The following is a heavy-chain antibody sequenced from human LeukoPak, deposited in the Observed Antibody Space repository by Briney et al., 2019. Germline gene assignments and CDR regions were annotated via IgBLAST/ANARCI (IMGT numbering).Heavy chain of an antibody. CDR1: GGSISSSSYY. Sequence: MASETLSLTCTVSGGSISSSSYYWGWIRQPPGKGLEWIGSIYYSGSTYYNPSLKSRVTISVDTSKNQFSLKLSSVTAADTAVYYCAGITMIVHGVDDYWGQGTLVTVSS. CDR2: IYYSGST. J-gene: IGHJ4*02. V-gene: IGHV4-39*07. D-gene: IGHD3-22*01. CDR3: AGITMIVHGVDDY.